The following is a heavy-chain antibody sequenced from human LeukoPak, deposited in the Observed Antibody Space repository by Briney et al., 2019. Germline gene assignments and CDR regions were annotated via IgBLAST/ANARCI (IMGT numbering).Heavy chain of an antibody. V-gene: IGHV4-59*01. J-gene: IGHJ4*02. Sequence: PSETLSLTCTVSGGSISSYYWSWIRQPPGKGLEWIGYIYYSGSTNYNPSLKSRVTISVDTSKNQFSLKLSSVTAADTAVYYCARDRGSVGGFDYWGQGTLVTVSS. CDR2: IYYSGST. CDR3: ARDRGSVGGFDY. D-gene: IGHD1-26*01. CDR1: GGSISSYY.